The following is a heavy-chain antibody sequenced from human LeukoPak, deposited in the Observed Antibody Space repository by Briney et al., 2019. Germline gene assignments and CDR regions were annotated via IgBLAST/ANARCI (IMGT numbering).Heavy chain of an antibody. D-gene: IGHD1-1*01. CDR3: AREGQLGLDN. CDR1: GHTLTVHY. CDR2: ITLHSGDT. Sequence: GASVKVSCKASGHTLTVHYIHWARQGPGQGLEWLGWITLHSGDTHYAQKYQGRLTMTSDTSISTGYMELSTLQFDDTAVYYCAREGQLGLDNWGQGTLVTVSS. V-gene: IGHV1-2*02. J-gene: IGHJ1*01.